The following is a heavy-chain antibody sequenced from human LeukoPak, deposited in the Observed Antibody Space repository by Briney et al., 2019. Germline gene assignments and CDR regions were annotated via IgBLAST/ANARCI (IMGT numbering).Heavy chain of an antibody. CDR2: ISGSGGST. J-gene: IGHJ3*02. V-gene: IGHV3-23*01. Sequence: GGSLRLSCAASGFTFSSYAMSWLRQAPGKGLEGVSAISGSGGSTYYADSVKGRFTISRDNSKNTLYLQMNSLRAEDTAVYYCAKSVMITFGGVIGAFDIWGQGTMVTVSS. CDR3: AKSVMITFGGVIGAFDI. CDR1: GFTFSSYA. D-gene: IGHD3-16*02.